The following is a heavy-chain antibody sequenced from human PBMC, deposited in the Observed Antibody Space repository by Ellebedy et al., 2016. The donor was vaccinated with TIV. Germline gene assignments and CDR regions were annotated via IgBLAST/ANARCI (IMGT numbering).Heavy chain of an antibody. CDR3: ARRGYGSGRYSWFDP. CDR2: INHSGGS. Sequence: SETLSLXXSVQGGSFLGYYWSWIRQSPGKGLEWIGEINHSGGSNYNPSLKSRVTISVDSSKSQFSLRLKSVTAADTAVYYCARRGYGSGRYSWFDPWGQGNMVTVSS. D-gene: IGHD3-10*01. J-gene: IGHJ5*02. CDR1: GGSFLGYY. V-gene: IGHV4-34*01.